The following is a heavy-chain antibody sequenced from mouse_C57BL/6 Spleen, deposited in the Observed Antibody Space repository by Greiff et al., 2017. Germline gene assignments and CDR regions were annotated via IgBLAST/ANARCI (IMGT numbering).Heavy chain of an antibody. CDR1: GFTFSSYA. J-gene: IGHJ4*01. V-gene: IGHV5-9-1*02. CDR3: TRGRDYAMDY. Sequence: EVMLVESGEGLVKPGGSLKLSCAASGFTFSSYAMSWVRQTPEKRLEWVAYISSGGDYTYYADTVKGRFTISRDNARNTLYLQMSSLKSADTAMYYCTRGRDYAMDYWGQGTSVTVSS. CDR2: ISSGGDYT.